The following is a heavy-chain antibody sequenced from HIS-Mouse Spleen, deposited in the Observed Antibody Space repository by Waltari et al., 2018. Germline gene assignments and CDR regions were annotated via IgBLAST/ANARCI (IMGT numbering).Heavy chain of an antibody. V-gene: IGHV4-39*07. Sequence: QLQLQESGPGLVKPSETLSLTCTVPVCSISSSSYYWGWIRQPPGKGLEGIGSIYYSGSTYYNPSLKSRVTISVDTSKNQFSLKLSSGTAADTAVYYCAREIPYSSSWYDWYFDLWGRGTLVTVSS. D-gene: IGHD6-13*01. CDR3: AREIPYSSSWYDWYFDL. CDR1: VCSISSSSYY. J-gene: IGHJ2*01. CDR2: IYYSGST.